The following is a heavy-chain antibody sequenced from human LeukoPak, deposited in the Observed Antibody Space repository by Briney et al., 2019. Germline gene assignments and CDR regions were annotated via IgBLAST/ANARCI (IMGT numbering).Heavy chain of an antibody. CDR1: GGSISSYY. CDR2: IYYSGST. CDR3: VRRYCSSTSCYRESDNWFDP. J-gene: IGHJ5*02. D-gene: IGHD2-2*01. V-gene: IGHV4-59*08. Sequence: SETLSLTCTVSGGSISSYYWSWIRQPPGKGLEWIGYIYYSGSTNYNPSLKSRVTISVDTSKNQFSLKLSSVTAADTAVYYCVRRYCSSTSCYRESDNWFDPWGQGTLVTVSS.